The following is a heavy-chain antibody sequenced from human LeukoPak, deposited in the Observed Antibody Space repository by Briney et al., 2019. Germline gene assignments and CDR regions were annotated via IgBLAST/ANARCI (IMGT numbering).Heavy chain of an antibody. Sequence: GGSLRLSCAASGLTFSSYSMNWVRQAPGKGLEWVSSISSSSSYIYYADSVKGRFTISRDNAKNSLYLQMNSLRAEDTAVYYCARGIVGAHGDYWGQGTLVTVSS. CDR3: ARGIVGAHGDY. D-gene: IGHD1-26*01. CDR1: GLTFSSYS. J-gene: IGHJ4*02. CDR2: ISSSSSYI. V-gene: IGHV3-21*01.